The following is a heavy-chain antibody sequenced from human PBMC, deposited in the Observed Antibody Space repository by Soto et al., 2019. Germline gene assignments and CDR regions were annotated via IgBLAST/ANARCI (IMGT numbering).Heavy chain of an antibody. CDR1: GGSISSGGYY. J-gene: IGHJ4*02. CDR2: IYYSGST. CDR3: AREDCSGGSCPTDY. D-gene: IGHD2-15*01. V-gene: IGHV4-31*03. Sequence: PSETLSLTCTVSGGSISSGGYYWSWIRQHPGKGLEWIGYIYYSGSTYYNPSLKSRVTISVDTSKNQFSLKLSSVTAADKAVYYCAREDCSGGSCPTDYWGQGTLVTVSS.